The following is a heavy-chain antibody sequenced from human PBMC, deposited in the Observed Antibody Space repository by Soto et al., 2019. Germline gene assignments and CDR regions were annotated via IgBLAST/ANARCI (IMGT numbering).Heavy chain of an antibody. CDR3: AKKLHFGSGSYYFYFDY. D-gene: IGHD3-10*01. V-gene: IGHV3-74*01. Sequence: VGSLRHSCAASGFTFSSYWMRWVRQAPGKGLVWVSRINSDGSSTSYADSVKGRFTISRDNAKNTLYLQMNSLRAEDTAVYYCAKKLHFGSGSYYFYFDYWGQGTLVTVSS. CDR1: GFTFSSYW. J-gene: IGHJ4*02. CDR2: INSDGSST.